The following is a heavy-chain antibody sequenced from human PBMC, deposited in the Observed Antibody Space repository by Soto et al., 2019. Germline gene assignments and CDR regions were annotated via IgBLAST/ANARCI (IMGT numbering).Heavy chain of an antibody. V-gene: IGHV1-69*01. D-gene: IGHD2-15*01. CDR3: ARRDCSGGSCYSAFDI. Sequence: QVQLVQSGAEVKKPGSSVKVSCKASGGTFSSYAISWVRQAPGQGLEWMGGIIPIFGTANYAQKFQGRVTITAAESTSTAYMERSSLRSEDTAVYYWARRDCSGGSCYSAFDIWGQGAMVTVSS. J-gene: IGHJ3*02. CDR1: GGTFSSYA. CDR2: IIPIFGTA.